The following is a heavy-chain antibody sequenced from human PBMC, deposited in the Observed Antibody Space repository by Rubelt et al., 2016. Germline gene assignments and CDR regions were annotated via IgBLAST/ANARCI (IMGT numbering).Heavy chain of an antibody. CDR3: AVGGDHTR. V-gene: IGHV3-33*01. CDR2: IWYDGSNK. D-gene: IGHD2-21*02. Sequence: IWYDGSNKYYADSVKGRFTISRDNSKNTLYLQMNSLRAEDTAVYYCAVGGDHTRWGQGILVTVSS. J-gene: IGHJ4*02.